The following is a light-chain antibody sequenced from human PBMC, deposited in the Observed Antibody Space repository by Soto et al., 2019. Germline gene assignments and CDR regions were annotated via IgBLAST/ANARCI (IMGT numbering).Light chain of an antibody. CDR2: GVS. J-gene: IGKJ4*01. Sequence: EIVMTQSPATLSVSPGERATLSCRASQSVSSSLAWYQQKPGQAPRLLIYGVSTRATGVPARFSGSGSGTEFTLTISSLQSEDFAAYYCQHYNNWPLTFGGGTKVAIK. CDR1: QSVSSS. V-gene: IGKV3-15*01. CDR3: QHYNNWPLT.